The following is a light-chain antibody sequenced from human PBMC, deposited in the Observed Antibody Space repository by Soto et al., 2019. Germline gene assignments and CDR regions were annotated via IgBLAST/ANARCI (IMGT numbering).Light chain of an antibody. J-gene: IGLJ2*01. V-gene: IGLV3-21*02. Sequence: YELTQPPSVSVAPGQTARITCGGNNIGSKSVHWYQQKPSRARVMVVYDVSDRPSGIPERFSGSNSGNTATLTISRVEAGDEADYYCQVWDSSSDHVVFRGGTQLTVL. CDR3: QVWDSSSDHVV. CDR2: DVS. CDR1: NIGSKS.